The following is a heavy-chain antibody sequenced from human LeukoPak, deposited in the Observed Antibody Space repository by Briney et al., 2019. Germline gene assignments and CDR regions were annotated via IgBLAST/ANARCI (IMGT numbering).Heavy chain of an antibody. D-gene: IGHD2/OR15-2a*01. J-gene: IGHJ4*02. CDR2: VSLDGGTQ. V-gene: IGHV3-30*02. Sequence: GGSLRLSCATFGFAFNTYGMHWVRQAPGKGLEWVAFVSLDGGTQNYADSVKGRFTISRDNSKNTVSLEMNSLRAEDTAVYYCANINYELLSSFDYWGQGTLVTVSS. CDR3: ANINYELLSSFDY. CDR1: GFAFNTYG.